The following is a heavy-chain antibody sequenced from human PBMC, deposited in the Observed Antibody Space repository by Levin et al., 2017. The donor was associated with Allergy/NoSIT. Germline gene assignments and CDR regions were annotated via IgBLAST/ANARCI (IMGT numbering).Heavy chain of an antibody. CDR1: GFQFSLYG. CDR3: AKRGYCSGNTCQSHDAIDV. D-gene: IGHD2-15*01. J-gene: IGHJ3*01. CDR2: IVFDGNDQ. Sequence: GESLKISCAASGFQFSLYGMHWVRQAPGKGLEWVALIVFDGNDQYYADSVKGRFTISRDNSKNTLYLQMSSLRENDTAIYYCAKRGYCSGNTCQSHDAIDVWGQGTQVIVSS. V-gene: IGHV3-30*18.